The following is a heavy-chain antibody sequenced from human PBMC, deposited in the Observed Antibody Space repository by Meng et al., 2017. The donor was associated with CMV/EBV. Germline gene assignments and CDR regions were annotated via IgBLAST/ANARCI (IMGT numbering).Heavy chain of an antibody. D-gene: IGHD6-6*01. J-gene: IGHJ5*02. CDR3: ARDLGQLGPGDWFDP. V-gene: IGHV3-53*01. CDR2: IYSGGST. Sequence: GESLKISCAASGFTVSSNYMSWVRQAPGKGLEWVSVIYSGGSTYYADSVKGRFTISRDNSKNTLYLQMNSLRAEDTAVYYCARDLGQLGPGDWFDPLGQGTLVTVSS. CDR1: GFTVSSNY.